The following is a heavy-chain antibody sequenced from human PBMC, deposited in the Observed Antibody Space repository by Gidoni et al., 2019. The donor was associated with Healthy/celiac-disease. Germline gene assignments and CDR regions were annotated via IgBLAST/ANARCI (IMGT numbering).Heavy chain of an antibody. CDR1: GGSFRGYY. CDR3: ARGRITMVRGVIKPVYFDY. V-gene: IGHV4-34*01. D-gene: IGHD3-10*01. CDR2: INHSGST. J-gene: IGHJ4*02. Sequence: QVQLQQWGAGLLKPSETLSLTCAVYGGSFRGYYWSWIRQPPGKGLEWIGEINHSGSTNYNPSLKSRVTISVDTSKNQFSLKLSSVTAADTAVYYCARGRITMVRGVIKPVYFDYWGQGTLVTVSS.